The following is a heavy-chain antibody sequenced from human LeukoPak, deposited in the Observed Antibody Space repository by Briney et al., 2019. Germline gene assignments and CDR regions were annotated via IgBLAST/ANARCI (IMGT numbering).Heavy chain of an antibody. V-gene: IGHV3-66*01. J-gene: IGHJ4*02. CDR2: IYRGGST. Sequence: PGGSLRLSCAASRFTVSNNYMSWVRQAPGKGLEWVSVIYRGGSTYYADSVKGRFIISRDNSKNTLDLQMNSLRAEDTAVYFCARVGYSSGSYYCDYWGQGTLVTVSS. D-gene: IGHD5-18*01. CDR3: ARVGYSSGSYYCDY. CDR1: RFTVSNNY.